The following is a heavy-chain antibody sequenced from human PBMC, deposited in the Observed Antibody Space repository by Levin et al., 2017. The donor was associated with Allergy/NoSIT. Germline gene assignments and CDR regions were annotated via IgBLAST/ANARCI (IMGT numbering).Heavy chain of an antibody. V-gene: IGHV3-23*01. J-gene: IGHJ6*02. CDR2: ISGRGGST. CDR1: GFTFNNYA. D-gene: IGHD7-27*01. Sequence: PGESLKISCAASGFTFNNYAMSWVRQAPGKGLEWVSAISGRGGSTHYADSVKGPFTISRDNSKNTLYLQMNSLRAEDTAVYYCAKSLNWDYFYHGMDVWGQGTTVTVSS. CDR3: AKSLNWDYFYHGMDV.